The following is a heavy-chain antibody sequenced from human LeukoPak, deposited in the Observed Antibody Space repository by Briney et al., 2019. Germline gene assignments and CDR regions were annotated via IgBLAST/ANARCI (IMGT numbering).Heavy chain of an antibody. J-gene: IGHJ6*03. Sequence: SETLSLTCTVSGGSISSSSYYWGWIRQPPGKGLEWIGSIYYSGSTNYNPSLKSRVTISVDTSKNQFSLKLSSVTAADTAVYYCARGRQIYSPSSGYYYVDIGDYYYMDVWGKGTTVTVSS. CDR3: ARGRQIYSPSSGYYYVDIGDYYYMDV. CDR2: IYYSGST. V-gene: IGHV4-39*07. D-gene: IGHD3-22*01. CDR1: GGSISSSSYY.